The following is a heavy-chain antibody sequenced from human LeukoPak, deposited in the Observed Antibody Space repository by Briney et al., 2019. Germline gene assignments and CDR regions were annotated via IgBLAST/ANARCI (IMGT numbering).Heavy chain of an antibody. Sequence: GASVKVSCKASGGTFSSYAISWVRQAPGQGLEWMGGIIPIFGTANYAQKFQGRVTITTDESTSTAYMELSSLRSEDTAVYYCARGVDSTRTPRHLGSYAYYYYYYMDVWGKGTTVTVSS. CDR3: ARGVDSTRTPRHLGSYAYYYYYYMDV. CDR1: GGTFSSYA. CDR2: IIPIFGTA. J-gene: IGHJ6*03. D-gene: IGHD1-26*01. V-gene: IGHV1-69*05.